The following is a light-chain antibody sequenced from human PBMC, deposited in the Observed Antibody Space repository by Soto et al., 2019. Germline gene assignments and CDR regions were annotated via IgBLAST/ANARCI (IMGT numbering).Light chain of an antibody. CDR2: DAS. CDR1: QSVSSY. CDR3: QQRSRWPPIT. J-gene: IGKJ5*01. Sequence: EIMLTQSPATLSLSPGERATLSCRASQSVSSYLAWYQQKPGQAPRLLIYDASNRATGVPARFSGSGSGTDFTLTISSLEPEDFAVYYCQQRSRWPPITFGQGTRLEIK. V-gene: IGKV3-11*01.